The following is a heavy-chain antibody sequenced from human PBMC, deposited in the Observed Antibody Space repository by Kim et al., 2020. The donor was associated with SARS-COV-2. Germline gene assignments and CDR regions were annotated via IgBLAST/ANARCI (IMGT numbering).Heavy chain of an antibody. J-gene: IGHJ4*02. CDR2: IYYSGST. V-gene: IGHV4-39*01. CDR3: ARHGGGSIVLVVYAADFDY. Sequence: SETLSLTCTVSGGSISSSSYYWGWIRQPPGKGLEWIGSIYYSGSTSYNPSLKSRVTISVDTSKNQFSLELSSVTAADTAVYYCARHGGGSIVLVVYAADFDYWGQGTLVTVSS. D-gene: IGHD2-8*02. CDR1: GGSISSSSYY.